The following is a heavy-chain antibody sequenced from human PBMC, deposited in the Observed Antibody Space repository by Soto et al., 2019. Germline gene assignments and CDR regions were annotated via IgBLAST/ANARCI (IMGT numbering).Heavy chain of an antibody. CDR2: ISYDGSNK. CDR1: GFTFSSYA. Sequence: GGSLRLSCAASGFTFSSYAMHWVRQAPGKGLEWVAVISYDGSNKYYADSVKGRFTISRDNSKNTLYLQMNSLRAEDTAVYYCARANYPITNYYYYYGMDVWGQGTTVTVS. J-gene: IGHJ6*02. CDR3: ARANYPITNYYYYYGMDV. V-gene: IGHV3-30-3*01. D-gene: IGHD3-10*01.